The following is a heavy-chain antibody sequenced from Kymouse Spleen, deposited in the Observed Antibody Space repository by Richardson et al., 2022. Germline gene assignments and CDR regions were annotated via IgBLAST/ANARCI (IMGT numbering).Heavy chain of an antibody. Sequence: EVQLVESGGGLVQPGRSLRLSCAASGFTFDDYAMHWVRQAPGKGLEWVSGISWNSGSIGYADSVKGRFTISRDNAKNSLYLQMNSLRAEDTALYYCAKDLSGSYLGYYFDYWGQGTLVTVSS. V-gene: IGHV3-9*01. CDR1: GFTFDDYA. D-gene: IGHD1-26*01. CDR3: AKDLSGSYLGYYFDY. J-gene: IGHJ4*02. CDR2: ISWNSGSI.